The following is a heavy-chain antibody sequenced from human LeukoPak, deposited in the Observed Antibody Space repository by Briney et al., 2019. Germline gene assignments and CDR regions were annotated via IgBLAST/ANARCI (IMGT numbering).Heavy chain of an antibody. J-gene: IGHJ6*02. CDR3: ARARCSSTSCRADGMDV. CDR2: ISYDGSNK. Sequence: GGSLRLSCAASGFTFSSYAMHWVRQAPGKGLEWVAVISYDGSNKYYADSVKGRFTISRDNSKNTLYLQMNSLRAEDTAVYYCARARCSSTSCRADGMDVWGQGTTVTVSS. CDR1: GFTFSSYA. D-gene: IGHD2-2*01. V-gene: IGHV3-30-3*01.